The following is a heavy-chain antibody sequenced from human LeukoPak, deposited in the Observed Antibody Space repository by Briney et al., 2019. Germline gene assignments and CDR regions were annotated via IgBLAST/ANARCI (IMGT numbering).Heavy chain of an antibody. V-gene: IGHV1-69*05. Sequence: ASVKVSCKASGGTFSSYAISWVRRAPGQGLEWMGGIIPIFGTANYAQKFQGRVTITTDESTSTAYMELSSLRSEDTAVYYCARVNRYSSGWSNDYNWFDPWGQGTLVTVSS. J-gene: IGHJ5*02. D-gene: IGHD6-19*01. CDR1: GGTFSSYA. CDR2: IIPIFGTA. CDR3: ARVNRYSSGWSNDYNWFDP.